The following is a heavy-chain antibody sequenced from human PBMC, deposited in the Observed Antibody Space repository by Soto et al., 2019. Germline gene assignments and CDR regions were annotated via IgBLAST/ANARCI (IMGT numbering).Heavy chain of an antibody. CDR3: ERVRVIPGINPSPFGP. CDR1: GGTFNSYG. Sequence: QDHLAQSGAEVKKPGSSVTVSCKASGGTFNSYGISWVRQAPGQGLDWMGVILPLYGTVNYAQKFQGRVSVTADKSTGTADMDLGNLKPDDTAVYYLERVRVIPGINPSPFGPWGQGTLGTRSS. D-gene: IGHD3-22*01. J-gene: IGHJ5*02. V-gene: IGHV1-69*06. CDR2: ILPLYGTV.